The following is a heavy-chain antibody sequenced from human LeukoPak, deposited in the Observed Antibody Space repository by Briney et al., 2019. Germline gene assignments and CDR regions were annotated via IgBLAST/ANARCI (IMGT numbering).Heavy chain of an antibody. Sequence: ASVKLSCKASGSTFTSYYMHWVRQAPGQGLEWMGIINPSGGSTSYAQKFQGRVTMTRDMSTSTVYMELSSLRSEDTAVYYCARYGSGSHRDYYYYYMDVWGKGTTVTVSS. D-gene: IGHD3-10*01. J-gene: IGHJ6*03. CDR2: INPSGGST. CDR1: GSTFTSYY. CDR3: ARYGSGSHRDYYYYYMDV. V-gene: IGHV1-46*01.